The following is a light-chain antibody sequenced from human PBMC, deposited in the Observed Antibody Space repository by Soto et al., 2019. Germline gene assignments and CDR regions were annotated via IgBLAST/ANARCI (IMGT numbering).Light chain of an antibody. Sequence: QPVLTQPPSVSGAPGQRVTISCTGSGSNIGADSDVHWYQQLPGTAPKLLIYGNIYRPSGVPDRFSGAKSGTSASLAITGLQTEDEAVYYCQSYDSSLSGLFGGGTKLTVL. CDR3: QSYDSSLSGL. CDR1: GSNIGADSD. J-gene: IGLJ2*01. CDR2: GNI. V-gene: IGLV1-40*01.